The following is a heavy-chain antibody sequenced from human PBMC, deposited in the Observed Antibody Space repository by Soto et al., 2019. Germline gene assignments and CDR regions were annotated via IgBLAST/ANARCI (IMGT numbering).Heavy chain of an antibody. CDR2: IRSKANNYAT. CDR1: GFTFSGSA. Sequence: EVQLVESGGGLVQPGGSLKLSCAASGFTFSGSAMHWVRQASGKGLEWVGRIRSKANNYATVYAASVKGRFTISRDDSKXTXHLXMNSLKTEDTAVYYGARHALQYCGGDCYLLPYFDLWGRGTLVTVPS. CDR3: ARHALQYCGGDCYLLPYFDL. V-gene: IGHV3-73*02. D-gene: IGHD2-21*02. J-gene: IGHJ2*01.